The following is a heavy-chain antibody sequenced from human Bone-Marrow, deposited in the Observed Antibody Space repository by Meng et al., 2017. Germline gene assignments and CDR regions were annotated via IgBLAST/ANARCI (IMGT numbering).Heavy chain of an antibody. D-gene: IGHD6-13*01. J-gene: IGHJ4*02. CDR3: ARVPYFSSAGTHGWIDY. CDR2: INPNSGGT. V-gene: IGHV1-2*02. Sequence: ASVKVSCKPSGYNFPDYYMHWVRQAPGQGLEWMGWINPNSGGTNYAQKFQGRVTMTRDTSISTAYMELSRLRSDDTAVYYCARVPYFSSAGTHGWIDYWGQGTLVTVSS. CDR1: GYNFPDYY.